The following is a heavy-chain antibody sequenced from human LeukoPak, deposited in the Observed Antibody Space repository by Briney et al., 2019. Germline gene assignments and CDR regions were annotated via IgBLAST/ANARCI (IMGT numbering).Heavy chain of an antibody. V-gene: IGHV3-23*01. Sequence: PGGSLRLSCVASGFPFNNYAMSWVPQAPGKGLEWVSAISSSGPTTYYTDSVRGRFTISRDSFKSTVYLQMNSLRTDDTAVYYCAKRDNYAQDWGQGILVRVSS. CDR3: AKRDNYAQD. CDR2: ISSSGPTT. CDR1: GFPFNNYA. D-gene: IGHD1-1*01. J-gene: IGHJ4*02.